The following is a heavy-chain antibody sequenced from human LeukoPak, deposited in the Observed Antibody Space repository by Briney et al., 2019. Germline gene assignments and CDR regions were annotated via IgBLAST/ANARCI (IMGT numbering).Heavy chain of an antibody. CDR1: GSTFSNAW. V-gene: IGHV3-15*01. CDR3: TTGAYYGDYAEFDY. Sequence: GGSLRLSCAASGSTFSNAWMSWVRQAPGKGLEWVGRIKSKTDGGTTDYAAPVKGRFTISRDDSKNTLYLQMNSLKTEDTAVYYCTTGAYYGDYAEFDYWGQGTLVTVSS. CDR2: IKSKTDGGTT. J-gene: IGHJ4*02. D-gene: IGHD4-17*01.